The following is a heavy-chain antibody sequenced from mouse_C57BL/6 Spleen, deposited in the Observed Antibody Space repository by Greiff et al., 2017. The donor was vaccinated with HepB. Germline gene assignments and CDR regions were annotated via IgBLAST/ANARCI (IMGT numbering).Heavy chain of an antibody. J-gene: IGHJ1*03. Sequence: DVQLVESGGGLVQPKGSLKLSCAASGFSFNTYAMNWVRQAPGKGLEWVARIRSKSNNYATYYADSVKDRFTISRDDSESMLYLQMNNLKTEDTAMYYCVRPDYDYDGDWYFDVWGTGTTVTVSS. D-gene: IGHD2-4*01. CDR3: VRPDYDYDGDWYFDV. V-gene: IGHV10-1*01. CDR2: IRSKSNNYAT. CDR1: GFSFNTYA.